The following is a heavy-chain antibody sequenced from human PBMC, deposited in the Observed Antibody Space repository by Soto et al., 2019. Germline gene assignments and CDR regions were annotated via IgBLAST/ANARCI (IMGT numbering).Heavy chain of an antibody. V-gene: IGHV6-1*01. CDR3: ARGEQYRGRIFDY. J-gene: IGHJ4*01. CDR2: TYYRSKWYY. Sequence: SQTLSLTCAITGDSVSSNSAGWSWVRQSPSRGLERLGRTYYRSKWYYEYAVSVRGRITINPDTSKNQYSLQLNSVTPEDTAVYFCARGEQYRGRIFDYWGQGTLVTVSS. D-gene: IGHD1-26*01. CDR1: GDSVSSNSAG.